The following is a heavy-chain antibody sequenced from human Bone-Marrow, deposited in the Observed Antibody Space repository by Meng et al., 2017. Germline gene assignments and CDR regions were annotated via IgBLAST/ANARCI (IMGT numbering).Heavy chain of an antibody. CDR3: AREGYDSSGYYYYY. Sequence: SETLSLTCAVYGGSFSGYYWSWIRQPPGKGLEWIGEINHSGSTNYNPSLKSRVTISVDTSKNQFSLKLSSVTAADTAVYYCAREGYDSSGYYYYYWGQGTLVTVSS. CDR2: INHSGST. J-gene: IGHJ4*02. D-gene: IGHD3-22*01. CDR1: GGSFSGYY. V-gene: IGHV4-34*01.